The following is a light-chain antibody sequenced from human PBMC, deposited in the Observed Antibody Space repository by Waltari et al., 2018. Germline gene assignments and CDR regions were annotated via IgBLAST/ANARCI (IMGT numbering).Light chain of an antibody. CDR1: SLRTYY. Sequence: SSELTQDPAVXVALGQTVRITCQGDSLRTYYASWYQQRPGQATVLVIYGKNNRPSGIPXXXSXSSSGNTASLTISGAQAEDEADYYCNSRDSSGXXVLFGGGTKLTVL. CDR2: GKN. J-gene: IGLJ2*01. V-gene: IGLV3-19*01. CDR3: NSRDSSGXXVL.